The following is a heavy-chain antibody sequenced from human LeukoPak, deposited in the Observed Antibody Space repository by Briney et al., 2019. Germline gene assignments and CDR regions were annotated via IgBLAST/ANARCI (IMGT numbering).Heavy chain of an antibody. V-gene: IGHV3-64D*09. Sequence: GGSLRLSRSASGFTFSSFAMFWVRQAPGKGLEYVSGISSDGGRTNYADSVKARFTISRDNSKVTLYLQMTSLRPEDTAIYYCVKDPSGNYFYFDYWGQGTLVTVSS. D-gene: IGHD1-26*01. CDR1: GFTFSSFA. J-gene: IGHJ4*02. CDR3: VKDPSGNYFYFDY. CDR2: ISSDGGRT.